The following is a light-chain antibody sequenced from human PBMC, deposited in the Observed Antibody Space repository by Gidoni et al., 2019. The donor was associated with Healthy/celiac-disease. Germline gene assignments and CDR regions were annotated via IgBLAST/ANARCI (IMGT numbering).Light chain of an antibody. Sequence: QSALTQPASVSGSPGQSITISCTGTSSDVGGYNYVSWYQQHPGKAPKLMIYEVSNRPSGVSNRFSGSKSGNTASLTISVLQAEDEADYYCSSYTSSSTPRYVFGTGTKVTVL. CDR3: SSYTSSSTPRYV. J-gene: IGLJ1*01. CDR2: EVS. CDR1: SSDVGGYNY. V-gene: IGLV2-14*01.